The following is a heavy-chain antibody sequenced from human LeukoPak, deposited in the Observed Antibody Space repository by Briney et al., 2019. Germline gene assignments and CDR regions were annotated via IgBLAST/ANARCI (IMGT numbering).Heavy chain of an antibody. Sequence: GGSLRLSCAASGFTFSSYWMSWVRQAPGKGLEWVANIKQDGSEKYYVDSVKGRFTISRDNAKNSLYLQMNSLRAEDTAVYYCARWDYYGSGSLDYWGQGTLVTVSS. CDR3: ARWDYYGSGSLDY. CDR1: GFTFSSYW. CDR2: IKQDGSEK. V-gene: IGHV3-7*01. J-gene: IGHJ4*02. D-gene: IGHD3-10*01.